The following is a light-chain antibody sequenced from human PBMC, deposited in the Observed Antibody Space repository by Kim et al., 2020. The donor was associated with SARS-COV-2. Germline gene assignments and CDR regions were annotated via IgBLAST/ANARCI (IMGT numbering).Light chain of an antibody. CDR1: QSVSSSY. J-gene: IGKJ1*01. Sequence: EIVLTQSPGTLSLSPGERATLFCRASQSVSSSYLAWFQQKPGQAPRLLIYGASSRATGIPDRFSGSGSGTDFTLTISRLEPEDFVVYYCQQYGSSPWTFGQGTKVDIK. CDR2: GAS. V-gene: IGKV3-20*01. CDR3: QQYGSSPWT.